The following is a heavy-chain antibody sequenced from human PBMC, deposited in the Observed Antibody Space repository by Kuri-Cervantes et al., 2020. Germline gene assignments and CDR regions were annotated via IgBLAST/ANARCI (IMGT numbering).Heavy chain of an antibody. CDR2: INSDGSST. J-gene: IGHJ4*02. V-gene: IGHV3-74*01. CDR1: GFTFDDYA. CDR3: ARVRYSYGFDLSARFDS. Sequence: GSLRLSCAASGFTFDDYAMHWVRQAPGKGLEWVSRINSDGSSTNYADSVKGRFTISRDNAKNTLYLQMNSLRAEDTAVYYCARVRYSYGFDLSARFDSWGQGTLVTVSS. D-gene: IGHD5-18*01.